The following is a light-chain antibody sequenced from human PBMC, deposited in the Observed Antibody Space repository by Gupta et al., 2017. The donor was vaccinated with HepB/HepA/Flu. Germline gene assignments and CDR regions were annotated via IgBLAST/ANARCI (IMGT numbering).Light chain of an antibody. CDR3: AAWNDSLNGWV. Sequence: QSVLTQPPSASWTSGQRVTLSCSGSSSNLGSNPVTWYQQLPGAAPKLLIYTSNHWPSGVPDRISGSKSGTSASLAISGLQSEDEGDDCCAAWNDSLNGWVFGGVTKLTVL. CDR1: SSNLGSNP. V-gene: IGLV1-44*01. J-gene: IGLJ3*02. CDR2: TSN.